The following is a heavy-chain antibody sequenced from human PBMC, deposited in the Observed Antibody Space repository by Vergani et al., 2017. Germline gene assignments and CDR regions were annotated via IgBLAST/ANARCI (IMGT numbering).Heavy chain of an antibody. CDR3: ARVRRDDSSGYYYYYGMDV. CDR2: LYYSGST. J-gene: IGHJ6*02. V-gene: IGHV4-30-4*01. Sequence: QVQLQESGPGLVKPSQTLSLTCTVSGGSISSGDYYWSWIRQPPGKGLEWIGYLYYSGSTYYNPSLKSRVTISVDTSKHQFSLKLSSVTAADTAGYYCARVRRDDSSGYYYYYGMDVWGQGTTVTVYS. CDR1: GGSISSGDYY. D-gene: IGHD3-22*01.